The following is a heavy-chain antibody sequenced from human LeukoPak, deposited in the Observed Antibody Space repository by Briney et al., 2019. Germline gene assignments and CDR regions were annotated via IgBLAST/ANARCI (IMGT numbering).Heavy chain of an antibody. CDR2: IYSDGST. CDR3: AKDLTNGWGTFDY. Sequence: GGSLRLSCAASGFTFTNNYMNWVRQAPGKGLEWVSVIYSDGSTFYPDSVKGRFTISRHNSKNIVYLQMNSLRTEDTAVYYCAKDLTNGWGTFDYWGQGTLVTVSS. V-gene: IGHV3-53*04. J-gene: IGHJ4*02. CDR1: GFTFTNNY. D-gene: IGHD3-16*01.